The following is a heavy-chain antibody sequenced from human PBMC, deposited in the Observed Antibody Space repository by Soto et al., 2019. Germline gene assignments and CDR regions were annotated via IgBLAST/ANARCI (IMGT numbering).Heavy chain of an antibody. D-gene: IGHD6-19*01. Sequence: GASVKVSCKASGYTFINYYMHWVRQAPGQGFEWMGRISPKSGGTNYAQKFQGRVSMTWDASVATAYMELNSLKSDDTAVFFCARGGRGWAPFDLWGQGTLVTVSS. CDR1: GYTFINYY. V-gene: IGHV1-2*02. CDR3: ARGGRGWAPFDL. J-gene: IGHJ4*02. CDR2: ISPKSGGT.